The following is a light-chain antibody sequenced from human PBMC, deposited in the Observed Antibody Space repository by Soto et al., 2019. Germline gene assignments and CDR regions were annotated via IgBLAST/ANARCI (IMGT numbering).Light chain of an antibody. J-gene: IGKJ5*01. V-gene: IGKV3-11*01. CDR1: QSVSSD. CDR2: DAS. Sequence: EIVMTHSPATLSVSPGDSSTLTCRASQSVSSDLAWFQQRPGQTPRLLIYDASTRAPGIPARFSGRGSGADFTLTISSLEPEDFAVYYCQQRSDSITFGQGTRLEI. CDR3: QQRSDSIT.